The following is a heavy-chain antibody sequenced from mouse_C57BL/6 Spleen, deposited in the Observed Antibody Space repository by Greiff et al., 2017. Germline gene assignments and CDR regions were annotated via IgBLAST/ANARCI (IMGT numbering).Heavy chain of an antibody. CDR1: GYSITSGYY. D-gene: IGHD2-4*01. Sequence: EVQLQQSGPGLVKPSQSLSLTCSVTGYSITSGYYWNWIRQFPGNKLEWMGYISYDGSNNYNPSLKNRISITRDTSKNQFFLKLNSVTTEDTATYYCARVLDYDGFAYWGQGTLVTVSA. CDR3: ARVLDYDGFAY. V-gene: IGHV3-6*01. CDR2: ISYDGSN. J-gene: IGHJ3*01.